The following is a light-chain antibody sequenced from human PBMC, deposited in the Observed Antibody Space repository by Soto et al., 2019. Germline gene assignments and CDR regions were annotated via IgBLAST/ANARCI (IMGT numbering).Light chain of an antibody. Sequence: EIVLTQSPGTLSLSPGERATLSCRASQSVSSNYLAWYQHKPGQGPRLLIYAASSRATGIPDRFSGSGSGTDFTLTISRLEPEDFALYYCQKYGSAFTFGPGTKVVIK. CDR3: QKYGSAFT. V-gene: IGKV3-20*01. J-gene: IGKJ3*01. CDR1: QSVSSNY. CDR2: AAS.